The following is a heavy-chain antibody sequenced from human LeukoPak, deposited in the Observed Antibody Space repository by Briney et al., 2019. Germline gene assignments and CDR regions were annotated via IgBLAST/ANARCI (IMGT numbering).Heavy chain of an antibody. D-gene: IGHD3-10*01. Sequence: PGGSLRLSCAASGFTFSTYDMHWVRQATGKRLEWVSAIGSAGDTYYPGSVKGRFTVSRENAKNSLYLQMNSLRVGDTAVYYCARVNMVRGVLLGGYDYWGQGTLVTVSS. CDR2: IGSAGDT. CDR3: ARVNMVRGVLLGGYDY. J-gene: IGHJ4*02. V-gene: IGHV3-13*01. CDR1: GFTFSTYD.